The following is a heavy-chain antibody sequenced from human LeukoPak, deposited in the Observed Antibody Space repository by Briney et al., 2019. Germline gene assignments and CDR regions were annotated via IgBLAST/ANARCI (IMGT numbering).Heavy chain of an antibody. CDR1: GSTFSNYG. J-gene: IGHJ4*02. Sequence: GGSLRLSCAASGSTFSNYGMHWVRQAPGKGLEWVAVISYDGSKKYYADSVKGRFTISRDNSKNTLYVQMNSLRAEDTAVYYCARTGYGYNYFDYWGQGTLVTVSS. CDR2: ISYDGSKK. CDR3: ARTGYGYNYFDY. V-gene: IGHV3-30*03. D-gene: IGHD3-16*01.